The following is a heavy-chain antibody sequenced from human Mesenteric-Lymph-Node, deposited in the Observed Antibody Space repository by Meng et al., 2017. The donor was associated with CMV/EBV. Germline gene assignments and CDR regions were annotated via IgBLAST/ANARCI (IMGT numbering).Heavy chain of an antibody. CDR1: GGSFSGYY. CDR2: INHSGST. V-gene: IGHV4-34*01. CDR3: ARGSSYDILTGYFDY. J-gene: IGHJ4*02. D-gene: IGHD3-9*01. Sequence: QVQLHQWGAGPLKHSETLSVTCAVYGGSFSGYYWNWIRQSPEKVLEWIGEINHSGSTTYNPSFTSRIIIAVETSTNQISLNMSSVTAADTAVYYCARGSSYDILTGYFDYWGQGAMVTVSS.